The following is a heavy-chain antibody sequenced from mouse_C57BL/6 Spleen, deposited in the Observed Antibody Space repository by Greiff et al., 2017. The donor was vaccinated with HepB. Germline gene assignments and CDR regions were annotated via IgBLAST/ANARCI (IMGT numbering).Heavy chain of an antibody. J-gene: IGHJ2*01. Sequence: VQLKQSGPELVEPGDSVKISCKASGYSFTGYFMNWVMQSHGKSLEWIGRINPYNGDTFYNQKFKGKATLTVDKSSSTAHMELRSLTSEDSAVYYCARSDDGYYDYFDYWGQGTTLTVSS. CDR2: INPYNGDT. D-gene: IGHD2-3*01. CDR3: ARSDDGYYDYFDY. CDR1: GYSFTGYF. V-gene: IGHV1-20*01.